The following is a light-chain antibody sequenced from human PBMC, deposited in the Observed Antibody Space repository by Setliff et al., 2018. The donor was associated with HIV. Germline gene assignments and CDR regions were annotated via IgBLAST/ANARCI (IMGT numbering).Light chain of an antibody. V-gene: IGLV2-14*03. CDR3: SSYTTSSTKNV. CDR2: DVT. J-gene: IGLJ1*01. Sequence: LTQPASVSGSPGQSVTISCTGTSSDVGRYDYVSWYQQHPGKAPKLMIYDVTNRPSGVSNRFSGSKSGNTASLTISGLQAGDEADYYCSSYTTSSTKNVFGTGTKV. CDR1: SSDVGRYDY.